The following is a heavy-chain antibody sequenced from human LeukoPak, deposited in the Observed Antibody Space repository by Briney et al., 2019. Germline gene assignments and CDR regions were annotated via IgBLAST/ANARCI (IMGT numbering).Heavy chain of an antibody. CDR1: GFTFSSYG. CDR2: ISYDGSNK. D-gene: IGHD1-26*01. V-gene: IGHV3-30*03. Sequence: GGSLRLSCAASGFTFSSYGMHWVRQAPGKGLEWVAVISYDGSNKYYADSVKGRFTISRDNSKNTLYLQMNSLRAEDTAVYYCARSLIVGANYFDYWGQGTLVTVSS. CDR3: ARSLIVGANYFDY. J-gene: IGHJ4*02.